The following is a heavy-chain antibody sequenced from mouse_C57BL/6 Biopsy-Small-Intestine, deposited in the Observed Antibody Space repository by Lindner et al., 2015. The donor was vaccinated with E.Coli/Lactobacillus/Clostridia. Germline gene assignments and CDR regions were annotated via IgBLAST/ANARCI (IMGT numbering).Heavy chain of an antibody. D-gene: IGHD2-3*01. V-gene: IGHV1-7*01. J-gene: IGHJ3*01. CDR3: ARDDDPAWFAY. CDR2: INPSSGYT. CDR1: GYTFTRYW. Sequence: VQLQESGAELAKPGASVKLSCKASGYTFTRYWMHWVKQRPGQGLEWIGYINPSSGYTNYNQKFKDKATLTADKSSSTAYMQLSSLTYEDSAVYYCARDDDPAWFAYWGQGTLVTVSA.